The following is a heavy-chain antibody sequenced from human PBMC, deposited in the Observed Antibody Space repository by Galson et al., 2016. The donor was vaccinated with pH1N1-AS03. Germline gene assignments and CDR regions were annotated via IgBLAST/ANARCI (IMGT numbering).Heavy chain of an antibody. CDR2: IYYTGMT. Sequence: ETLSLTCSVSSGSISGYYWSWIRQPPGKGLEWIGYIYYTGMTNYNPSLKSRVTISVDTSKNQFSLKLSSVTAADTAIYYCARQNGHRLLWDNWGQGTLVTVSS. CDR3: ARQNGHRLLWDN. J-gene: IGHJ4*02. CDR1: SGSISGYY. V-gene: IGHV4-59*08. D-gene: IGHD2-8*01.